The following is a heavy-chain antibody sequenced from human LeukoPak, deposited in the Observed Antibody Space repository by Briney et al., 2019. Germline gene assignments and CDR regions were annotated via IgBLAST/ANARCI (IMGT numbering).Heavy chain of an antibody. CDR1: GFTFSSYE. Sequence: GGSLRLSCAASGFTFSSYEMNWVRQAPGKGPEWVSYISDSGSTIYYGASVKGRFTISRDNSKNTLYLQMNSLRAEDTAVYYCAKSSGPTVTKRFDYWGQGTLVTVSS. CDR2: ISDSGSTI. CDR3: AKSSGPTVTKRFDY. D-gene: IGHD4-17*01. J-gene: IGHJ4*02. V-gene: IGHV3-48*03.